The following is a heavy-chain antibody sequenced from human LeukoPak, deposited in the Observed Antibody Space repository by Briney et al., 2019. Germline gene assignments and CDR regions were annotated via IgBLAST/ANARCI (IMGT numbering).Heavy chain of an antibody. Sequence: GGSLRLSCAASGFTVSSNYMSWVRQAPGKGQEWISYISLSTTSIYYADSVKGRFTISRDNAKNSLYLQMNSLRAEDTAVYYCAELGITMIGGVWGKGTTVTISS. CDR2: ISLSTTSI. CDR3: AELGITMIGGV. CDR1: GFTVSSNY. J-gene: IGHJ6*04. V-gene: IGHV3-48*04. D-gene: IGHD3-10*02.